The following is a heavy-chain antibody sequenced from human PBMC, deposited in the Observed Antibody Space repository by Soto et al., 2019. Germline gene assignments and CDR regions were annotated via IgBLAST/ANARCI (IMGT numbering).Heavy chain of an antibody. CDR1: GYTFTSYD. Sequence: ASVKVSCQASGYTFTSYDINWVRQATGQGLEWMGWMNPNSGNTGYAQKFQGRVTMTRNTSISTAYMELSSLRSEDTAVYYCARGYDFEALDPRPFDYWGQGTLVTVSS. CDR2: MNPNSGNT. CDR3: ARGYDFEALDPRPFDY. D-gene: IGHD3-3*01. J-gene: IGHJ4*02. V-gene: IGHV1-8*01.